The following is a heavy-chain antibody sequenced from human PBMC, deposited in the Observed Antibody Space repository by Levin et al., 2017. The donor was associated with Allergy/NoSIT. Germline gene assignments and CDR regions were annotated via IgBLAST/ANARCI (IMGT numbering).Heavy chain of an antibody. Sequence: SETLSLTCTVSGGSISSSSYYWGWIRQPPGKGLEWIGSIYYSGSTYYNPSLKSRVTISVDTSKNQFSLKLSSVTAADTAVYYCARQRYYYDSSGYYLPGGLIDYWGQGTLVTVSS. J-gene: IGHJ4*02. D-gene: IGHD3-22*01. CDR1: GGSISSSSYY. V-gene: IGHV4-39*01. CDR3: ARQRYYYDSSGYYLPGGLIDY. CDR2: IYYSGST.